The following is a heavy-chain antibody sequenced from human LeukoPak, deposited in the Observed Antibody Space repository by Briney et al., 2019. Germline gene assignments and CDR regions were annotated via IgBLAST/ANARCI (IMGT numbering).Heavy chain of an antibody. V-gene: IGHV3-7*01. CDR2: MNQDGSEK. Sequence: PGGSLRLSCVASGFTFVNHWMTWVRQAPGKGLEWVANMNQDGSEKYYVDSVKGRFTISRDNAKNSLYLQMNSLRAEDAAVYYCARERVTSTELLLTDDAFDIWGQGTMVTVSS. CDR3: ARERVTSTELLLTDDAFDI. J-gene: IGHJ3*02. CDR1: GFTFVNHW. D-gene: IGHD1-26*01.